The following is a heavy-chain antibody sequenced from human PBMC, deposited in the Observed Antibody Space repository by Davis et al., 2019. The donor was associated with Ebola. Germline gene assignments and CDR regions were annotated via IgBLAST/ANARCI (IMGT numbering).Heavy chain of an antibody. D-gene: IGHD2-15*01. Sequence: GGSLRLSCAASGFTFSSYAMHWVRQAPGKGLEWVSYISSSGSTIYYADSVKGRFTISRDNAKKSLYLQMNSLRAEDTAVYYCARTVVAPDYWGQGTLVTVSS. V-gene: IGHV3-48*04. CDR1: GFTFSSYA. CDR2: ISSSGSTI. CDR3: ARTVVAPDY. J-gene: IGHJ4*02.